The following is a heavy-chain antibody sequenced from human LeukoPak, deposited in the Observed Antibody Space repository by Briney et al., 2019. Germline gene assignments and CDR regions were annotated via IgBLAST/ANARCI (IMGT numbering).Heavy chain of an antibody. V-gene: IGHV3-33*01. D-gene: IGHD3-3*01. Sequence: GGSLRLSCAASGFTFSSYGMHWVRQAPGKGLEWVAVIWYDGSNKYYADSVKGRFTISRDNSKNTLYLQMNSLRAEDTAVYYCARGYDFWSGYYYYGMDVWGQGTTVTVSS. J-gene: IGHJ6*02. CDR3: ARGYDFWSGYYYYGMDV. CDR1: GFTFSSYG. CDR2: IWYDGSNK.